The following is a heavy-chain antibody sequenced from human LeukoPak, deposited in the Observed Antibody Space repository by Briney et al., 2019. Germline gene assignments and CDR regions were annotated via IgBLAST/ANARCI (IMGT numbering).Heavy chain of an antibody. D-gene: IGHD3-10*01. CDR1: GFTFSSYG. CDR2: IRYDGSNK. J-gene: IGHJ4*02. CDR3: AKDGTYYYGSGNFDY. V-gene: IGHV3-30*02. Sequence: PGGSLRLSCAASGFTFSSYGMHWVRQAPGKGLEWVALIRYDGSNKYYADSVKGRFTISRDNSKNTLYLQMNSLRAEDTAVYYCAKDGTYYYGSGNFDYWGQGTLVTVSS.